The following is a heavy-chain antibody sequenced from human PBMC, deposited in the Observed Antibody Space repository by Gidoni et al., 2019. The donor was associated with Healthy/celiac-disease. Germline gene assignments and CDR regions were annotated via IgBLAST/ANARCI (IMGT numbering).Heavy chain of an antibody. CDR3: ARAGHDYSNYGGTFFDY. V-gene: IGHV4-4*02. CDR2: IYHSGST. CDR1: GGSISSSNW. J-gene: IGHJ4*02. Sequence: QVQLQESGPGLVKPSGTLSLTCAVSGGSISSSNWWSWVRQPQGKGLEWIGEIYHSGSTNYNPSLKSRVTISVDKSKNQFSLKLSSVTAADTAVYYCARAGHDYSNYGGTFFDYWGQGTLVTVSS. D-gene: IGHD4-4*01.